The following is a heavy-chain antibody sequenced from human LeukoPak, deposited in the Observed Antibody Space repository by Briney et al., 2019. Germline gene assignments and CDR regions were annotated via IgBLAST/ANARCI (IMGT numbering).Heavy chain of an antibody. Sequence: PSETLSLTCAVYGGSFSGYYWSWIRQPPGKGLEWIGEINHSGSTNYNPSLKSRVTISVDTSKNQFSLKLSSVTAADTAVYYCASNYDSSGPDAFDIWGQGTMVTVSS. CDR2: INHSGST. D-gene: IGHD3-22*01. J-gene: IGHJ3*02. CDR3: ASNYDSSGPDAFDI. V-gene: IGHV4-34*01. CDR1: GGSFSGYY.